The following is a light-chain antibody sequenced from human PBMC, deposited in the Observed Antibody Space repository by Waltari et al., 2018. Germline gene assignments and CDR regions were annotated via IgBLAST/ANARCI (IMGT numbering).Light chain of an antibody. Sequence: EVVMTQSPATLSVSQGERATLSCRASQSISINMVWYQQRPGQAPRLLIYEASMRANSIPAMFSGSGSGTEFTLTISSVQSEDAAVYYCQQFNDCPRTFGQGTKVEIK. V-gene: IGKV3-15*01. CDR1: QSISIN. J-gene: IGKJ1*01. CDR2: EAS. CDR3: QQFNDCPRT.